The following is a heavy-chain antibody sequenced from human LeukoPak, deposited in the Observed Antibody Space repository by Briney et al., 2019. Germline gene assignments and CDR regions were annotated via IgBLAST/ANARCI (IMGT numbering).Heavy chain of an antibody. CDR1: GYTLTELS. J-gene: IGHJ4*02. CDR3: ARAGTVSNPFDY. CDR2: FDPEDGET. V-gene: IGHV1-24*01. Sequence: ASVKVSCKVSGYTLTELSMHWVRQAPGKGLEWMGGFDPEDGETIYAQKFQGRVTMTRDTSTSTVYMELSSLTSEDTAVYYCARAGTVSNPFDYWGQGTLVTVSS. D-gene: IGHD1-1*01.